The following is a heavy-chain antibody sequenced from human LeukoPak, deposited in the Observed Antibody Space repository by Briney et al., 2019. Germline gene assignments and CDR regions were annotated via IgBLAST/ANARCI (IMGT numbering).Heavy chain of an antibody. V-gene: IGHV3-74*01. D-gene: IGHD7-27*01. CDR2: INTDGSDT. J-gene: IGHJ4*02. Sequence: GGSLRLSCAASGFSFSNHWMHWVRQVSGKGLVWVSRINTDGSDTSYADSVEGRFTISRDNARNTLFLQMNSLRVEDTAVYYCAINNWGIDDWGQGTLVTVSS. CDR1: GFSFSNHW. CDR3: AINNWGIDD.